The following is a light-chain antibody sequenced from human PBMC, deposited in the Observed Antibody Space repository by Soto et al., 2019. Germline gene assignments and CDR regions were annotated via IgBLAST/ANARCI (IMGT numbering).Light chain of an antibody. CDR3: AGWDDSLNGPV. CDR2: SNN. J-gene: IGLJ2*01. Sequence: QAVVTQPPSASGTPGQRVTISCSGSSSNIGRNIVNWYQQLPGTAPKLLIYSNNQRPSGVPDRFSGSKSGASGSLAISGLQSEDEADYYCAGWDDSLNGPVFGGGTKVTVL. V-gene: IGLV1-44*01. CDR1: SSNIGRNI.